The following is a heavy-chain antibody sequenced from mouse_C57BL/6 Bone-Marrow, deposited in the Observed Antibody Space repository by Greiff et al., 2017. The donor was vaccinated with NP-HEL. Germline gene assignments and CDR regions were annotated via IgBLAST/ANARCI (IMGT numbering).Heavy chain of an antibody. CDR2: IYPGSGNT. V-gene: IGHV1-66*01. Sequence: VQVVESGPELVKPGASVKISCKASGYSFTSYYIHWVKQRPGQGLEWIGWIYPGSGNTKYNEKFKGKATLTADTSSSTAYMQLSSLTSEDSAVYYCARWSNLLDYWGQGTTLTVSS. CDR3: ARWSNLLDY. J-gene: IGHJ2*01. D-gene: IGHD2-5*01. CDR1: GYSFTSYY.